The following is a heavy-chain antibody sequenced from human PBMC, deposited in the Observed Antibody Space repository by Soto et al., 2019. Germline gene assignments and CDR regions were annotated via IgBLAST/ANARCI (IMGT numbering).Heavy chain of an antibody. D-gene: IGHD3-9*01. V-gene: IGHV1-69*02. CDR3: ERGAGGDILTGYYEPTDY. J-gene: IGHJ4*02. CDR2: IIPILGIA. CDR1: GGTFSSYT. Sequence: QVQLVQSGAEVKKPGSSVKVSCKASGGTFSSYTISWVRQAPGQGLEWMGRIIPILGIANYAQKFQGRVTITADXXAXTDXMELSSLRSEDTAVYYCERGAGGDILTGYYEPTDYWGQGTLVTVSS.